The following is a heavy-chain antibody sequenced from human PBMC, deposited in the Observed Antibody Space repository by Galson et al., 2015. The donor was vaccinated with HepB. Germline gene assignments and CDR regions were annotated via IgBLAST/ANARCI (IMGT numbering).Heavy chain of an antibody. V-gene: IGHV4-4*02. CDR3: ARDRGISGYGMDV. J-gene: IGHJ6*02. CDR2: IYHSGST. CDR1: GGSISSSNW. Sequence: SETLSLTCAVSGGSISSSNWWSWVRQPPGKGLEWIGEIYHSGSTNYNPSLKSRVTISVDKSKNQFSLKLSSVTAADTAVYYCARDRGISGYGMDVWGQGTTVTVSS. D-gene: IGHD1-14*01.